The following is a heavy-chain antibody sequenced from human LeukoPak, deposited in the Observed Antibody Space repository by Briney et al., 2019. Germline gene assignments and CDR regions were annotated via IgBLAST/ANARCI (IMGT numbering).Heavy chain of an antibody. D-gene: IGHD3-10*01. V-gene: IGHV3-48*04. CDR2: ITSSSSTI. Sequence: GGSLRLSCAASGFTFSTYTMNWVRQAPGKGLEWVSYITSSSSTIYYANSVRGRFTISRDNAKNSLYLQMNSLRAEDTAVYYCAKDSPSSSKAFDIWGQGTMVTVSS. CDR1: GFTFSTYT. J-gene: IGHJ3*02. CDR3: AKDSPSSSKAFDI.